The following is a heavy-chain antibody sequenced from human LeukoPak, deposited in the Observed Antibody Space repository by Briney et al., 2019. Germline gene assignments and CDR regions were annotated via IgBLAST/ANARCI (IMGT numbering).Heavy chain of an antibody. CDR2: ISSNGGST. CDR1: GFTFSSYA. CDR3: VKDWNLRYSRGEGEPYFDY. J-gene: IGHJ4*02. V-gene: IGHV3-64D*09. D-gene: IGHD3-16*01. Sequence: QPGRSLRLSCAASGFTFSSYAMHWVRQAPGKGLEYVSAISSNGGSTYYADSVKGRFTISRDNSKNTLYLQMSRLRPEDTAVYYCVKDWNLRYSRGEGEPYFDYWGQGTLVTVSS.